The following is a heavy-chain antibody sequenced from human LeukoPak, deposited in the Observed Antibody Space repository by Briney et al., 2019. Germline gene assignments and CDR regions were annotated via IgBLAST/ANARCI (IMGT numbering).Heavy chain of an antibody. CDR3: ARLLYDRSGYYYFDY. Sequence: SETLSLTCTVSRGSITSTSHYWGWIRQPPGKGLEWIGSIYYSGSTYYNPSLKSRVTLSVDTSKSQFSLKLSSVTAADTAVYYCARLLYDRSGYYYFDYWGQGTLVTVSS. J-gene: IGHJ4*02. CDR2: IYYSGST. V-gene: IGHV4-39*01. D-gene: IGHD3-22*01. CDR1: RGSITSTSHY.